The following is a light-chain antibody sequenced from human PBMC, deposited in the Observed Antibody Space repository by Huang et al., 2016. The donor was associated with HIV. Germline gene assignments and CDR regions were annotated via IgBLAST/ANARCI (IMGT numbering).Light chain of an antibody. J-gene: IGKJ1*01. V-gene: IGKV1-33*01. CDR1: QDISNY. CDR2: DAS. CDR3: QHYDNLRT. Sequence: DIQMTQSPSSLSASVGDRVTITCQARQDISNYLNWYQQKPGKAPKLLIYDASNLETWVSSRFSGSGSWTDFTFTISSLQPEDIATYYCQHYDNLRTFGQGTKVEIK.